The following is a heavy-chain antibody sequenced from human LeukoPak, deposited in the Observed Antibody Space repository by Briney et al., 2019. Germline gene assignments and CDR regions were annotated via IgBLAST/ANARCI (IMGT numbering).Heavy chain of an antibody. CDR3: AREDTTSSVAFDI. V-gene: IGHV4-61*08. CDR1: GGSISSGGYY. CDR2: IYYSGST. J-gene: IGHJ3*02. Sequence: SETLSLTCTVSGGSISSGGYYWSWIRQHPGKGLEWIGYIYYSGSTNYNPSLKSRVTISVDTSKNQFSLKLSSVTAADTAVYYCAREDTTSSVAFDIWGQGTMVTVSS. D-gene: IGHD6-6*01.